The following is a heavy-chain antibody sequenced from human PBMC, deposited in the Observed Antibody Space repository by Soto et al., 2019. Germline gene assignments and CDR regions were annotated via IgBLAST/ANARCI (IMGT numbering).Heavy chain of an antibody. D-gene: IGHD5-18*01. CDR3: ARGDTAMVRNWFDP. CDR1: GGSISSGDYY. V-gene: IGHV4-30-4*01. J-gene: IGHJ5*02. Sequence: SETLSLTCTVSGGSISSGDYYWSGIRQTPGKGLEWIGYIYYSGSTYYNPSLKSRITISVDTSKTQFSLKLRSVTAADTAVYYCARGDTAMVRNWFDPWGQGTLVTVSS. CDR2: IYYSGST.